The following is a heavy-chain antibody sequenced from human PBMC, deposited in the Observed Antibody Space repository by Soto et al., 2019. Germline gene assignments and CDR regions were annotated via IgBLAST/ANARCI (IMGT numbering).Heavy chain of an antibody. V-gene: IGHV1-46*01. Sequence: ASVKVSCKASGYTFTSYYMHWVRQAPGQGLEWMGIINPSGGSTSYAQKFQGRVTMTRDTSTRTVYMELSSLRSEDTAVYYCARISTSLDYFDYWGQGTLVTVSS. CDR3: ARISTSLDYFDY. CDR2: INPSGGST. CDR1: GYTFTSYY. J-gene: IGHJ4*02. D-gene: IGHD6-6*01.